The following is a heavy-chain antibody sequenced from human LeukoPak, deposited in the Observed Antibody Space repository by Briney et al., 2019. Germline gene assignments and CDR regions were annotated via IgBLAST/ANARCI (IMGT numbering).Heavy chain of an antibody. V-gene: IGHV4-31*03. CDR3: ARARDFYYGMDV. CDR1: GGSISSGGYY. Sequence: PSETLSLTCTVSGGSISSGGYYWSWIRQHPGKGVEWIGYIYYSGSTYYNPSLKSRVTISVDMSKNQFSLKLSSVTAAVTAVYYCARARDFYYGMDVWGQGTTVTVSS. CDR2: IYYSGST. J-gene: IGHJ6*02.